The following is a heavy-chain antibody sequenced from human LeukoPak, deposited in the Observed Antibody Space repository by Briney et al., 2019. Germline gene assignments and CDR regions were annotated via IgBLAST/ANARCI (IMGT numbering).Heavy chain of an antibody. CDR2: IIPILGIA. D-gene: IGHD3-3*01. J-gene: IGHJ6*02. CDR1: GGTFSSYA. V-gene: IGHV1-69*04. CDR3: ARELITIFGVGRYYYYGMDV. Sequence: SVKVSCKASGGTFSSYAISWVRQAPGQGLEWMGRIIPILGIANYAQKFQGRVTITADKSTSTAYMELSSLRSEDTAVYYCARELITIFGVGRYYYYGMDVWGQGTTVTVSS.